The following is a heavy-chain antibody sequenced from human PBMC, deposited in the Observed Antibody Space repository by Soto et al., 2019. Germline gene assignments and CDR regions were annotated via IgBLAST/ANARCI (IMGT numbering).Heavy chain of an antibody. CDR3: ARVRTTVTRGRGAFDI. Sequence: QVQLQQWGAGLLKPSETLSLTCAVYGGSFSGYYWSWIRQPPGKGLEWIGEINHSGSTNYNPSLKSRVTISVDTSKNQFSLKLSSVTAADTAVYYCARVRTTVTRGRGAFDIWGQGTMVTVSS. D-gene: IGHD4-17*01. J-gene: IGHJ3*02. CDR2: INHSGST. V-gene: IGHV4-34*01. CDR1: GGSFSGYY.